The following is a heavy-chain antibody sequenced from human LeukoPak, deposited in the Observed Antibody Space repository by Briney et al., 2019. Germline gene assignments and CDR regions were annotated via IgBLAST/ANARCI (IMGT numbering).Heavy chain of an antibody. V-gene: IGHV3-30*02. CDR1: GFIFSTYG. Sequence: GGSLRLSCAASGFIFSTYGMFWVRQAPGKGLEWVAFLRHDGSIKNYAHSVKGRSTISRDNSKNTLYLQMNSLRAEDTAVYYSAKDSLADIDYWGQGTLVTVSS. CDR3: AKDSLADIDY. CDR2: LRHDGSIK. D-gene: IGHD3-16*01. J-gene: IGHJ4*02.